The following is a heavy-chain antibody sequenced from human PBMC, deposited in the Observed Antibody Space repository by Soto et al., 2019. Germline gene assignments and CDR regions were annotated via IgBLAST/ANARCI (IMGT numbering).Heavy chain of an antibody. V-gene: IGHV4-30-4*08. CDR2: IYYSGST. CDR3: ARLDYDSSGYAFDY. Sequence: SETLSLTCTVSGGSISSGDYYWSWLRQPTGKGLEWIGYIYYSGSTYYNPSLKSRVTISVDTSKNQFSLKLSSVTAADTAVYYCARLDYDSSGYAFDYWGQGTLVTVS. CDR1: GGSISSGDYY. D-gene: IGHD3-22*01. J-gene: IGHJ4*02.